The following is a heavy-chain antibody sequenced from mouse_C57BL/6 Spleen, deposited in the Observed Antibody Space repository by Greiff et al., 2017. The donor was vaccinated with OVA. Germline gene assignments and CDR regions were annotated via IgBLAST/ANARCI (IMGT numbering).Heavy chain of an antibody. CDR3: ARSSSRTGYFDY. V-gene: IGHV1-50*01. D-gene: IGHD6-1*01. CDR1: GYTFTSYW. Sequence: VQLQQPGAELVKPGASVKLSCKASGYTFTSYWMQWVKQRPGQGLEWIGEIDPSDSYTNYNQKFKGKATLSVDTSSSTAYMQLSSLTSEDSAVYYCARSSSRTGYFDYWGQGTTLTVSS. CDR2: IDPSDSYT. J-gene: IGHJ2*01.